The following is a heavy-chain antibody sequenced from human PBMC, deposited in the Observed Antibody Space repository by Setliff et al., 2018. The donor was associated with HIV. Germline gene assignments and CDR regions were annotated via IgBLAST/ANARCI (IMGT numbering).Heavy chain of an antibody. V-gene: IGHV4-39*01. D-gene: IGHD3-3*01. CDR2: IHSSGTT. J-gene: IGHJ3*01. CDR3: ARHKTNYDFYAFDV. CDR1: GGSFSSTTYS. Sequence: PSETLSLTCTVSGGSFSSTTYSWGWIRQPPGMGLRWIGSIHSSGTTYYNPSLKSRVAISVDTSRSQFSLKLRSVTAADTAVYYCARHKTNYDFYAFDVWGQGTMVTVSS.